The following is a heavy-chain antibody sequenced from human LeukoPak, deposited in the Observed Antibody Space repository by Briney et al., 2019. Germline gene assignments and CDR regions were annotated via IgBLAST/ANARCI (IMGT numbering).Heavy chain of an antibody. V-gene: IGHV3-21*01. CDR1: GFTFSSYS. CDR2: ISSSSSYI. CDR3: ARDLGHYGGNSHAFDI. D-gene: IGHD4-23*01. Sequence: RGSLRLSCAASGFTFSSYSMNWVRQAPGKGLEWVSSISSSSSYIYYADSVKGRFTISRDNSKNTLYLQMNSLRAEDTAVYYCARDLGHYGGNSHAFDIWGQGTMVTVSS. J-gene: IGHJ3*02.